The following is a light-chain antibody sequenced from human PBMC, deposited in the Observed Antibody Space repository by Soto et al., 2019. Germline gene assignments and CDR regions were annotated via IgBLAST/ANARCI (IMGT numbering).Light chain of an antibody. CDR3: QQRSNWPYA. CDR2: DAS. CDR1: QSVSSY. V-gene: IGKV3-11*01. Sequence: EIVLTRSPATLSLSPGERATLSCRASQSVSSYLAWYQQKVGQAPRLLIYDASNRATGIPARFSGSGSGTDFTLTISSLEPEDFAVYYCQQRSNWPYAFGQGTKLEIK. J-gene: IGKJ2*01.